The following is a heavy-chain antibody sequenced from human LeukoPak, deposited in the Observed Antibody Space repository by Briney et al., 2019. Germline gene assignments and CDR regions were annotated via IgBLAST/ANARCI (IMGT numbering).Heavy chain of an antibody. J-gene: IGHJ5*02. D-gene: IGHD6-19*01. CDR2: INHSGST. V-gene: IGHV4-34*01. CDR1: GGSFSGYY. Sequence: SETLSLTCAVYGGSFSGYYWSWIRQPPGKGLEWIGEINHSGSTNYNPSLKSRVTISVDTSKSQFSLKLSSVTAADTAVYYCARGRRAVAGTCWFDPWGQGTLVTVSS. CDR3: ARGRRAVAGTCWFDP.